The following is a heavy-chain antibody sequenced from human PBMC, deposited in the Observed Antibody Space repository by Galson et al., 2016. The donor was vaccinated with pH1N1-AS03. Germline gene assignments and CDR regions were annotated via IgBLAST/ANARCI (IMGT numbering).Heavy chain of an antibody. V-gene: IGHV1-69*13. J-gene: IGHJ4*02. CDR3: ARGRGYNLRDTTDY. CDR1: EGTFNSNA. CDR2: IIAIFRTT. Sequence: SVKVSCKASEGTFNSNAISWVRQAPGQGLEWMGGIIAIFRTTIYAQKFQGRVTITADEFMRTVNMELSSLTSEDTAVYYCARGRGYNLRDTTDYWGLGTMVTVSS. D-gene: IGHD1-1*01.